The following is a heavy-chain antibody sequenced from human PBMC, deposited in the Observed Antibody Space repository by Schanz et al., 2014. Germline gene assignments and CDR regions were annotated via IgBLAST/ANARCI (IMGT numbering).Heavy chain of an antibody. Sequence: QVQLEESGGGVVQPGGSLRLSCVASGFSFSGFAVHWVRQAPGKGLEWVSIVSHDGFTKHYADSVRGRFTLSRDNSKNTVYLQMNSLRPEDTAVYYCARRRWDTLYVGYYFDYWGQGTLVIVS. D-gene: IGHD1-26*01. CDR3: ARRRWDTLYVGYYFDY. CDR2: VSHDGFTK. V-gene: IGHV3-30*04. CDR1: GFSFSGFA. J-gene: IGHJ4*02.